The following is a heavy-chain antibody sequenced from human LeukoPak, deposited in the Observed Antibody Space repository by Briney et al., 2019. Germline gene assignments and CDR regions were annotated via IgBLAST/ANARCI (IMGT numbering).Heavy chain of an antibody. CDR3: ARHRSDYGDSYYYYYGMDV. Sequence: HGESLKISCKGSGYSFTTYWIGWVRQMPGKGLEWMGIIYPGDSDTRYSPSFQGQVTISADKSISTAYLQWSSLKASDTAMYYCARHRSDYGDSYYYYYGMDVWGQGTTVTVSS. D-gene: IGHD4-17*01. CDR2: IYPGDSDT. V-gene: IGHV5-51*01. CDR1: GYSFTTYW. J-gene: IGHJ6*02.